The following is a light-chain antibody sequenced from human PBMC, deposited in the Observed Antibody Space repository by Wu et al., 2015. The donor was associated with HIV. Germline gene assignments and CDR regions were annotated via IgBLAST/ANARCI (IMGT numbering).Light chain of an antibody. V-gene: IGKV3-15*01. J-gene: IGKJ5*01. CDR2: GAS. CDR1: QSVSSN. CDR3: QQAIT. Sequence: EIVMTQSPATLSVSPGERATLSCRASQSVSSNLARYQQKPGQAPRLLIYGASTRATGIPARFSGSGSGTEFTLTISSMQSEDFAVYYCQQAITFGQGHDWRLN.